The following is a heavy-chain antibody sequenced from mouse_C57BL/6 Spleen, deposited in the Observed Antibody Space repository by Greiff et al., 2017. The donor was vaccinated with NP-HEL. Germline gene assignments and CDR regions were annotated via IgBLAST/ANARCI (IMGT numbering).Heavy chain of an antibody. J-gene: IGHJ4*01. Sequence: QVQLQQPGAELVKPGASVKLSCKASGYTFTSYWMQWVKQRPGQGLEWIGEIDPSDSYTNYNQKFKGKATLTVDTSSSTAYMQLSSLTSEDSAVYYCARARSNYDAMDYWGQGTSVTVSS. CDR2: IDPSDSYT. CDR3: ARARSNYDAMDY. V-gene: IGHV1-50*01. CDR1: GYTFTSYW. D-gene: IGHD2-5*01.